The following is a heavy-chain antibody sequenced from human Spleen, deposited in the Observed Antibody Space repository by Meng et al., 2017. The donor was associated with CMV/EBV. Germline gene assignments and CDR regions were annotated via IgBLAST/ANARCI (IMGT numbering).Heavy chain of an antibody. J-gene: IGHJ4*02. Sequence: ASVKVSCKTSGYRFNGFYIHWVRRAPGQGLEWMGQINPRNGDTKYAQKLEGRVSMTTDTSITTVYMELSSLRSDDTAFYYCTRRPLGSTRPFDYWGQGTLVTVSS. CDR1: GYRFNGFY. CDR3: TRRPLGSTRPFDY. CDR2: INPRNGDT. D-gene: IGHD1-26*01. V-gene: IGHV1-2*06.